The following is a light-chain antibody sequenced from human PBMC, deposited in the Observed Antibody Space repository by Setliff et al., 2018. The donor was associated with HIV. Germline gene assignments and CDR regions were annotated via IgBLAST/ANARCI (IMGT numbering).Light chain of an antibody. CDR3: CSYAGSSTTYA. CDR1: SSDVGSYNL. Sequence: QSALAQPASVSGSPGQSITISCTGTSSDVGSYNLVSWYQQHPGKAPKLMIYEGSKRPSGVSNRFSGSKSGNTASLTISGLQAEDEADYYCCSYAGSSTTYAFGTGTKVTV. CDR2: EGS. V-gene: IGLV2-23*01. J-gene: IGLJ1*01.